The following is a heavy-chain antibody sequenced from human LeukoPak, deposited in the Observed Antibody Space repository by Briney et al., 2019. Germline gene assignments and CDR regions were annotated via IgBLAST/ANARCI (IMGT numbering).Heavy chain of an antibody. V-gene: IGHV4-31*03. Sequence: SQTLSLTCTVSGGSISSGGYYWSWIRQYPGKGLEWIGYIYYSGTTYYNPSLKSRVTMSVDTSKNQFSLKLISVTAADTAVYYCARDVTGGSYFDYWGQGTLVTVSS. D-gene: IGHD1-26*01. CDR1: GGSISSGGYY. CDR3: ARDVTGGSYFDY. CDR2: IYYSGTT. J-gene: IGHJ4*02.